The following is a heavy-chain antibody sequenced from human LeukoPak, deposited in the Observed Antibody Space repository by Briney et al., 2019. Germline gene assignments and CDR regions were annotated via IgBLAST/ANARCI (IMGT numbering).Heavy chain of an antibody. J-gene: IGHJ4*02. Sequence: AGGSLRLSCAGSGFSFSSYGMHWVRQAPGKGLEWMAFIRSDGSNKYYADSVKGRFTISRDNSKNTLYLQMNSLRAEDTAVYYCATTGYSSRNYWGQGTLVTVSS. CDR3: ATTGYSSRNY. CDR1: GFSFSSYG. D-gene: IGHD6-13*01. V-gene: IGHV3-30*02. CDR2: IRSDGSNK.